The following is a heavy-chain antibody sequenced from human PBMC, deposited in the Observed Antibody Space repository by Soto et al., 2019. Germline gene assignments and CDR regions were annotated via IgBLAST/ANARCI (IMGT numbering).Heavy chain of an antibody. CDR3: ARSDFRESTVTTNWFDP. J-gene: IGHJ5*02. CDR2: IIPILGIA. Sequence: ASVKVSCKASGGTFSSYTISWVRQAPGQGLEWMGRIIPILGIANYAQKFQGRVTITADKSTSTAYMELSSLRSEDTAVYYCARSDFRESTVTTNWFDPWGQGTLVTVSS. V-gene: IGHV1-69*02. CDR1: GGTFSSYT. D-gene: IGHD4-17*01.